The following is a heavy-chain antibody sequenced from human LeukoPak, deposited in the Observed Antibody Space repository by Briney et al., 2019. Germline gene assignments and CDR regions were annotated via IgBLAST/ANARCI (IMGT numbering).Heavy chain of an antibody. D-gene: IGHD2-21*02. J-gene: IGHJ2*01. CDR1: GGSITSSRYY. CDR2: IYYSGST. Sequence: SETLSLTCSVSGGSITSSRYYWGWIRQSPGGGLEWIGTIYYSGSTYHNPSLRSRVTISAGTSKNQFSLNLSPVTAADTAVYYCARHVSSDLRIVVVTSDWYFDLWGRGTLVTVSS. CDR3: ARHVSSDLRIVVVTSDWYFDL. V-gene: IGHV4-39*01.